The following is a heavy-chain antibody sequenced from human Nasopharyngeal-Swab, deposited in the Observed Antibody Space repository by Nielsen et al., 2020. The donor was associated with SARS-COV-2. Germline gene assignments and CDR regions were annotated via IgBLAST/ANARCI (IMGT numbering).Heavy chain of an antibody. D-gene: IGHD3-22*01. J-gene: IGHJ4*02. CDR2: ISYDGSNK. CDR3: ARAHDSSGYYQRRSYFDY. Sequence: WIRQPPGKGLEWVAVISYDGSNKYCADSVKGRFTISRDNSKNTLYLQMNSLRAEDTAVYHCARAHDSSGYYQRRSYFDYWGQGTLVTVSS. V-gene: IGHV3-30-3*01.